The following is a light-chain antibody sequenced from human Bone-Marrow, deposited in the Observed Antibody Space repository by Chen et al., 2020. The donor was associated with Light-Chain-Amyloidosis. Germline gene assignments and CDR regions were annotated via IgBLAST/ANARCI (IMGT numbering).Light chain of an antibody. J-gene: IGKJ1*01. CDR1: QSISSW. CDR3: QQYNSYAWT. CDR2: KAS. V-gene: IGKV1-5*03. Sequence: DIQMTQSPSTLSASVGDRVTITCRASQSISSWLVWYQQKPGKAPKLLIYKASSLESGVPSRFSGSGSGTEFTLTISSLQPDDFANYYCQQYNSYAWTFGKGTKVEIK.